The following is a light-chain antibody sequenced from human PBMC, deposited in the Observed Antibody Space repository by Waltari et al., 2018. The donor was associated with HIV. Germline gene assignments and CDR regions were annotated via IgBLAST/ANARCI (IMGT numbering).Light chain of an antibody. CDR1: KLGDKY. V-gene: IGLV3-1*01. Sequence: SYELTQPPSVSVSPGQTASITCSGDKLGDKYACWYQQKPGQSPVLVIYQDSKRPSGIPERFSGSNSGNTATLTISGTQAMDEADYYCQAWDSSTASLRIIGGGTKLTVL. CDR3: QAWDSSTASLRI. J-gene: IGLJ2*01. CDR2: QDS.